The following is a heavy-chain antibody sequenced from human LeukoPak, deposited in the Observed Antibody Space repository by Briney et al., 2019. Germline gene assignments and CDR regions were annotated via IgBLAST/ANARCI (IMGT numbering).Heavy chain of an antibody. J-gene: IGHJ4*02. CDR3: AKRQIYYYDSSGYEQY. V-gene: IGHV3-23*01. CDR2: ISGSGGST. CDR1: GFTFSSYG. Sequence: PGGSLRLSCAASGFTFSSYGMSWVRQAPGKGLEWVSAISGSGGSTYYADSVKGRFTISRDNSKNTLYLQMNSLRAEDTAVYYCAKRQIYYYDSSGYEQYWGQGTLATVSS. D-gene: IGHD3-22*01.